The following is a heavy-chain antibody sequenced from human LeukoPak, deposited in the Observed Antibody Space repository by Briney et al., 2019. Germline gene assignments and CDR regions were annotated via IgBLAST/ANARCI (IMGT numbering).Heavy chain of an antibody. D-gene: IGHD1-26*01. Sequence: SETLSLTCTVSGGSISSYYWSWIRQPLGKGLEWIGYIYTSGSTNYNPSLKSRVTISVDTSKNQFSLKLSSVTAADTAVYYCARHVKGATRVYYYYYYMDVWGKGTTVTVSS. V-gene: IGHV4-4*09. CDR2: IYTSGST. CDR3: ARHVKGATRVYYYYYYMDV. CDR1: GGSISSYY. J-gene: IGHJ6*03.